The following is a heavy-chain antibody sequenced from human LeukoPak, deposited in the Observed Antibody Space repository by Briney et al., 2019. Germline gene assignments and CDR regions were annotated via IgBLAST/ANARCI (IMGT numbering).Heavy chain of an antibody. CDR2: ISAYNGNT. J-gene: IGHJ6*02. CDR1: GYTFISYD. CDR3: ARGDSYGSGSYYRYGMDV. V-gene: IGHV1-18*01. D-gene: IGHD3-10*01. Sequence: ASVKVSCKASGYTFISYDISWVRQAPGQGLEWMGWISAYNGNTNYAQKLQGRVTMTTDTSTSTAYMELRSLRSDDTAVYYCARGDSYGSGSYYRYGMDVWGQGTTVTVSS.